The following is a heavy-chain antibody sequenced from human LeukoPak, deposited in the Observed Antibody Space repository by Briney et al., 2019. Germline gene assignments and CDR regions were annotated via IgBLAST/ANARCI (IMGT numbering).Heavy chain of an antibody. CDR1: GFIFSSYA. CDR2: ISGGGS. V-gene: IGHV3-23*01. CDR3: AKVDGYNSGWYDS. Sequence: GGSLRLSCAASGFIFSSYAMTWVRQVPGKGLEWVSVISGGGSYYADSVKGRFTISRDNAKNSLYLQMNSLRAEDTALYYCAKVDGYNSGWYDSWGQGTLVTVSS. J-gene: IGHJ5*01. D-gene: IGHD6-19*01.